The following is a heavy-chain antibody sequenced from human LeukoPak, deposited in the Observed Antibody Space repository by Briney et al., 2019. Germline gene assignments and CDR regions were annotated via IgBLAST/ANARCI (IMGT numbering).Heavy chain of an antibody. CDR3: AIRTTVGHYYYYYYMDV. CDR1: GFTFSSYS. Sequence: PGGSLRLSCAASGFTFSSYSMNWVRQAPGKGLEWVSSISSSSSYIYYADSVKGRFTISRDNAKNSLYLQMNSLRAEDTAVYYCAIRTTVGHYYYYYYMDVWGKGTTVTVSS. D-gene: IGHD4-23*01. V-gene: IGHV3-21*01. J-gene: IGHJ6*03. CDR2: ISSSSSYI.